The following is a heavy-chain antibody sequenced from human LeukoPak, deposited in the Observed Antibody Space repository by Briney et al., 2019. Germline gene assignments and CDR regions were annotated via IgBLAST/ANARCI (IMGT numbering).Heavy chain of an antibody. CDR1: GFTFSSYS. D-gene: IGHD6-19*01. CDR3: ASLSSGRYYAIDY. CDR2: ISSSSSYI. J-gene: IGHJ4*02. V-gene: IGHV3-21*01. Sequence: GGSLRLSCAASGFTFSSYSMNWVRQAPGKGLEWVSSISSSSSYIYYADSVKGGLTISRDNAKNSLYLQMNSLRAEDTAVYYCASLSSGRYYAIDYWGQGTLVTVSS.